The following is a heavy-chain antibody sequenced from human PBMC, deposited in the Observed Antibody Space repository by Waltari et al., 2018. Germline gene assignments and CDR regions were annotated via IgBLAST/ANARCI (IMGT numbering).Heavy chain of an antibody. CDR1: GYTFTGYY. D-gene: IGHD3-10*01. Sequence: QVQLVQSGAEVKKPGASVKVSCKASGYTFTGYYMHWVRQAPGQGLEWMGWINPNSGGTNDAQKFQGRVTMTRDTSISTAYMELSRLRSDDTAVYYCAFRGFGELLRWFDYWGQGTLVTVSS. J-gene: IGHJ5*01. CDR2: INPNSGGT. V-gene: IGHV1-2*02. CDR3: AFRGFGELLRWFDY.